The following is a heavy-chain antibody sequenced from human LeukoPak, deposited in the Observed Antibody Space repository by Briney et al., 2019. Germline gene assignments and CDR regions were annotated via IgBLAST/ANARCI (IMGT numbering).Heavy chain of an antibody. V-gene: IGHV1-69*01. D-gene: IGHD6-13*01. CDR3: ARDIGYIGMGV. Sequence: ASVKVSCKASGGTFISYAISWVRQAPGQGLEWMGGNIPIFGTANYAQKFQGRVTITADESTSTAYMELSSLRSEDTAVYYCARDIGYIGMGVWGQGTTVTVSS. J-gene: IGHJ6*02. CDR2: NIPIFGTA. CDR1: GGTFISYA.